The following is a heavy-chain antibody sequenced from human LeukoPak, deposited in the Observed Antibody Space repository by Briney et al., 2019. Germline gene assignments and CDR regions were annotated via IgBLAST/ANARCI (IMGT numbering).Heavy chain of an antibody. CDR1: GYTFTSYG. D-gene: IGHD1-26*01. CDR3: ARRRKIVGAMKSSFDFDY. Sequence: ASVKVSCKASGYTFTSYGISWVRQAPGQGLEWMGWISAYNGNTNYAQKLQGRVTMTTDTSTSTAYMELRSLRSDDTAVYYCARRRKIVGAMKSSFDFDYWGQGTLVTVSS. V-gene: IGHV1-18*01. CDR2: ISAYNGNT. J-gene: IGHJ4*02.